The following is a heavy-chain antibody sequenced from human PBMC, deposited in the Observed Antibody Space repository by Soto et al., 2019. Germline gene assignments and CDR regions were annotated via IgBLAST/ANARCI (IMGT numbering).Heavy chain of an antibody. D-gene: IGHD2-21*01. CDR3: TRLRYGDHFDY. V-gene: IGHV4-59*02. CDR2: TYENGRT. Sequence: QVQLQESGPGLVKPSETLSLTCTVSGDSVSHNHWGWIRQSPEKGLEWIGYTYENGRTNYSPSFSSRVTISPDTSRNQFSLNLTSVTAADTAVYYCTRLRYGDHFDYWGQGTLVTVSS. J-gene: IGHJ4*02. CDR1: GDSVSHNH.